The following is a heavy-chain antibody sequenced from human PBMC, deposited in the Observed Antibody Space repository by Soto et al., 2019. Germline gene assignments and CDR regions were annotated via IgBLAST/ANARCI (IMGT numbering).Heavy chain of an antibody. D-gene: IGHD1-26*01. CDR2: MNPNSGNT. CDR3: ARDNVGAVDC. V-gene: IGHV1-8*01. Sequence: QVQLVQSGAEVKKPGASVKVSCKASGYTFTRYDINWVRQATGQGLEWMGWMNPNSGNTGYAHKFQGRVTMTRTPSISTAYMELSILRSEDTVVYYCARDNVGAVDCGGQGTLVTVSS. CDR1: GYTFTRYD. J-gene: IGHJ4*02.